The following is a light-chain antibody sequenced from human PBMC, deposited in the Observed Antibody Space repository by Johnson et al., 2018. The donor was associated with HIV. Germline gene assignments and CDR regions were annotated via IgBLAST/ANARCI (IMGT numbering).Light chain of an antibody. CDR3: GTWDSSLSAYV. CDR2: DTD. J-gene: IGLJ1*01. CDR1: SSNIGNNY. Sequence: QSVLTQPPSVSAAPGQKVTISCSGSSSNIGNNYVSWYQQLPGTAPKLLIHDTDERPPGIPDRFSGSKSGTSATLGITGLQTGDEAEYYCGTWDSSLSAYVFGTGTKVTVL. V-gene: IGLV1-51*01.